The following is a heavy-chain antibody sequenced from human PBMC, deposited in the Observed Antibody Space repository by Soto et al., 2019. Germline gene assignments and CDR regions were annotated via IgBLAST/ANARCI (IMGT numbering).Heavy chain of an antibody. Sequence: QVQLVQSGAEVKKPGASVKVSCKASGYTFTSDGVSWVRQAPGQGLEWMGWISGYNGNTNYAQRFRDRVTLTTDTSTSTAYMELRSLRSDDSAVYYCARDAHCGGAPGCRVMDVWGQGTTITVSS. V-gene: IGHV1-18*04. CDR1: GYTFTSDG. CDR3: ARDAHCGGAPGCRVMDV. D-gene: IGHD2-21*01. J-gene: IGHJ6*02. CDR2: ISGYNGNT.